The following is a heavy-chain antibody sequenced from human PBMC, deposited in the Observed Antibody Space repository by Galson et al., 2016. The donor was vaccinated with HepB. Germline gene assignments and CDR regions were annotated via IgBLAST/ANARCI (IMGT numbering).Heavy chain of an antibody. J-gene: IGHJ2*01. CDR1: GDSITEKTYY. CDR3: VGPIVPGSFSRGFDL. CDR2: FSYSGYT. D-gene: IGHD1-26*01. Sequence: SETLSLTCIVSGDSITEKTYYWGWIRQPPGKGLEWIGYFSYSGYTNYNSSLTSRVTISLNTSKNQFSLTVNSVPSADTAVYYCVGPIVPGSFSRGFDLWGRGTLVTVSS. V-gene: IGHV4-61*05.